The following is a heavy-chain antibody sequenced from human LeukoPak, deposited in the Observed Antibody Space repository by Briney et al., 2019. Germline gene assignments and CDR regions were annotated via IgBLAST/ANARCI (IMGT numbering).Heavy chain of an antibody. CDR2: IYSTGNT. CDR3: ARGPGVLFFDY. J-gene: IGHJ4*02. V-gene: IGHV3-53*01. CDR1: EYTFSSNY. Sequence: GGSLRLCCAASEYTFSSNYMTWVRQAPGKGLEWVSIIYSTGNTYYADSVKGRFTISRDNSKNTLYLQMNSLRAEDTAVYYCARGPGVLFFDYWGQGTLVTVSS. D-gene: IGHD3-16*01.